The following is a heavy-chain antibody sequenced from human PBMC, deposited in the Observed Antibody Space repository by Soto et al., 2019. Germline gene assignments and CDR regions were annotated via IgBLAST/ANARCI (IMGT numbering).Heavy chain of an antibody. CDR1: GVSIYTYS. Sequence: SATLSLTCPVSGVSIYTYSWTWLRPTAGKGLEWIGHIYSSGSANYNPSLKSRVSMSVDTSKNQFSLKLNSVTAADTAVYYCAKAHVMVVAGSTFDYWGHGTLVTVS. J-gene: IGHJ4*01. CDR3: AKAHVMVVAGSTFDY. D-gene: IGHD6-19*01. V-gene: IGHV4-4*07. CDR2: IYSSGSA.